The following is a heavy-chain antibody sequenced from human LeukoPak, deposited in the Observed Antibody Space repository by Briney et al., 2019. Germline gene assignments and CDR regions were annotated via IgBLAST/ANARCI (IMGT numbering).Heavy chain of an antibody. Sequence: SVKVSCKASGGTFISYAISWVRQAPGQGREWMGRIIPILGIANYAQKFQGRVTITADKSTSTAYMELSSLRSEDTAVYYCARDIRGYSGYDDYYYYGMDVWGQGTTVTVYS. CDR2: IIPILGIA. CDR1: GGTFISYA. J-gene: IGHJ6*02. D-gene: IGHD5-12*01. V-gene: IGHV1-69*04. CDR3: ARDIRGYSGYDDYYYYGMDV.